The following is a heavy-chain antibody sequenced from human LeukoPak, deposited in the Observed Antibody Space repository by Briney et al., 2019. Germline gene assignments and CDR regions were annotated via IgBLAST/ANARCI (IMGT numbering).Heavy chain of an antibody. CDR3: ARGGYSSGWYSDY. Sequence: GASVKVSCKASGFTFTNYYMHWVRQAPGQGLEWMGWINPNSGGTNYAQKFQGRVTMTRDTSISTAYMELSRLRSDDTAVYYCARGGYSSGWYSDYWGQGTLVTVSS. CDR2: INPNSGGT. V-gene: IGHV1-2*02. CDR1: GFTFTNYY. D-gene: IGHD6-19*01. J-gene: IGHJ4*02.